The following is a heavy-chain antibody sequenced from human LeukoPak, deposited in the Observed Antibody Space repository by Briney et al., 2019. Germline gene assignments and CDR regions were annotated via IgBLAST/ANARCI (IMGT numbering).Heavy chain of an antibody. Sequence: SETLSLTCTVSGYSISSGYYWGWIRQPPGQGLEWIGSIYHSGSTYYNPSLKSRVTISVDTSKNQFSLKLSSVTAADTAVYYCAGDSGSSWYHFRWFDPWGQGTLVTVSS. CDR1: GYSISSGYY. D-gene: IGHD6-13*01. J-gene: IGHJ5*02. V-gene: IGHV4-38-2*02. CDR3: AGDSGSSWYHFRWFDP. CDR2: IYHSGST.